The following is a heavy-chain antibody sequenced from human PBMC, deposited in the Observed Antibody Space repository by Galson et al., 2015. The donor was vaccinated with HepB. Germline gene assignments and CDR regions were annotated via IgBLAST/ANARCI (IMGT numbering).Heavy chain of an antibody. Sequence: SLRLSCAASGFTFITYSMHWVRQAPGKGLEWVAVISYDGSNKYYADSVNGRFTISRDNSKNTVYLEMNSLRGEDTAVYYCARDPSTNGYSYAYLDSWGRGTLVTASS. CDR1: GFTFITYS. CDR2: ISYDGSNK. J-gene: IGHJ4*02. D-gene: IGHD5-18*01. CDR3: ARDPSTNGYSYAYLDS. V-gene: IGHV3-30-3*01.